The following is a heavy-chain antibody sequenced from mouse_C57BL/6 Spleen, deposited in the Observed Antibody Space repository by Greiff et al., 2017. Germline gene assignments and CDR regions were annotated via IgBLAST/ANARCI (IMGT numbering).Heavy chain of an antibody. V-gene: IGHV1-81*01. Sequence: VQLQQSGAELARPGASVKLSCKASGYTFTSYGISWVKQRTGQGLEWIGEIYPRSGNTYYNEKFKGKATLTADKSSSTAYMELRSLTSEDSAVYFCARMEVTAQATKYYAMDYWGQGTSVTVSS. J-gene: IGHJ4*01. D-gene: IGHD3-2*02. CDR1: GYTFTSYG. CDR3: ARMEVTAQATKYYAMDY. CDR2: IYPRSGNT.